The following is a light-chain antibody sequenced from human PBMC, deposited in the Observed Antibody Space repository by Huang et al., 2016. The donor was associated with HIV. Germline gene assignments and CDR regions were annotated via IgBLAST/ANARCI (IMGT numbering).Light chain of an antibody. CDR2: GAS. J-gene: IGKJ1*01. CDR3: QRYDIAPRA. CDR1: QDIGNF. V-gene: IGKV1-27*01. Sequence: DIQMTQSPASLSASTGVRVTLTCRASQDIGNFVAWFQQKPGKVPRLLIYGASMLQSGVPSRFTGRGSGTDFTLTITNFQPEDMATYYCQRYDIAPRAFGQGTKVDLK.